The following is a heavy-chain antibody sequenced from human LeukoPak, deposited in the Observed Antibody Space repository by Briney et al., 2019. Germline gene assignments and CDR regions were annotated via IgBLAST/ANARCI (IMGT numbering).Heavy chain of an antibody. CDR3: ARDPGIQLWSPYYYYGMDV. CDR2: IYYSGST. J-gene: IGHJ6*02. D-gene: IGHD5-18*01. V-gene: IGHV4-59*01. CDR1: GGSISSYY. Sequence: SETLSLTCTVSGGSISSYYWSWIRQPPGKGLEWIGYIYYSGSTNYNPSLKSRVTISVDTSKNQFSLKLSSVTAADTVVYYCARDPGIQLWSPYYYYGMDVWGQGTTVTVSS.